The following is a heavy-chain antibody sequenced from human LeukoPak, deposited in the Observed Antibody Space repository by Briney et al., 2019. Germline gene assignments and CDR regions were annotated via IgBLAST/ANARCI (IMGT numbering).Heavy chain of an antibody. CDR2: IYYSGST. CDR1: GGSISSYY. J-gene: IGHJ4*02. Sequence: SETLSLTCTVSGGSISSYYWSWIRQPAGKGLEWIGSIYYSGSTYYNPSLKSRVTISVDTSKNQFSLKLSSVTAADTAVYYCATTGEQHDYWGQGTLVTVSS. CDR3: ATTGEQHDY. D-gene: IGHD1/OR15-1a*01. V-gene: IGHV4-4*07.